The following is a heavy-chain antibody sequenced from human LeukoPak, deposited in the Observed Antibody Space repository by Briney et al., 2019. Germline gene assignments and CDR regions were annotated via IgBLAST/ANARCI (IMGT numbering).Heavy chain of an antibody. J-gene: IGHJ4*02. Sequence: GGSLRLSCAASGFTFSSYAMSWVRQAPGKGLEWVSAISGSGGSTYYADSVKGRFTISRDNSKNTLYLQMNSLRAEDTAVYYCAKGRNQWELLPEFDYWGQGTLVTDSS. CDR3: AKGRNQWELLPEFDY. CDR2: ISGSGGST. D-gene: IGHD1-26*01. V-gene: IGHV3-23*01. CDR1: GFTFSSYA.